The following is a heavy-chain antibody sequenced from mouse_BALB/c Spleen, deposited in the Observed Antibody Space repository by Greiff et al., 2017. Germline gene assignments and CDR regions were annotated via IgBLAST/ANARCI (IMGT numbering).Heavy chain of an antibody. CDR2: ISSGGGST. V-gene: IGHV5-12-1*01. Sequence: EVHLVESGGGLVKPGGSLKLSCAASGFAFSSYDMSWLRQTPEKRLEWVAYISSGGGSTYYPDTVKGRFTISRDNAKNTLYLQMSSLKSEDTAMYYCARRSGTYWYFDVWGAGTTVTVSS. CDR1: GFAFSSYD. D-gene: IGHD4-1*01. J-gene: IGHJ1*01. CDR3: ARRSGTYWYFDV.